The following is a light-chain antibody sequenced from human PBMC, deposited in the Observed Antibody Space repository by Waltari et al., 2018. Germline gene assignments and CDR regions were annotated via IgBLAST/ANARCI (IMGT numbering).Light chain of an antibody. CDR3: QSHETSLGGVV. CDR1: SSNVGAGFD. V-gene: IGLV1-40*01. CDR2: HNN. J-gene: IGLJ2*01. Sequence: QSVLTQPPSVSGAPGQSVTISCTGSSSNVGAGFDVNWYQQLPGAATKLLIYHNNNRPSGVPHRLSGSKASTSASLAITGLQADEEADYYCQSHETSLGGVVFGGGTKLTVL.